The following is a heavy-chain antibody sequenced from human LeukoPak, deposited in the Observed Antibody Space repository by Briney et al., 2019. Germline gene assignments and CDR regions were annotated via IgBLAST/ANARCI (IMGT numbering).Heavy chain of an antibody. V-gene: IGHV4-39*01. CDR2: IYYSGST. D-gene: IGHD3-16*01. J-gene: IGHJ4*02. Sequence: SETLSLTCTVSGGSISSSTYYWGWIRRPPGKGLEWIGSIYYSGSTYYDPSLKSRVTVSVDTSKNQFSLNLSSVTAADTAVYYCVRGSTLRHYQYWGQGTLVTVSS. CDR3: VRGSTLRHYQY. CDR1: GGSISSSTYY.